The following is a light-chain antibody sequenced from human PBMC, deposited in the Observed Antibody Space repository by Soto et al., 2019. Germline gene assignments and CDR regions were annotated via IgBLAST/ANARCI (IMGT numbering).Light chain of an antibody. Sequence: DIQMTQSPSSLSSSVVYIFTITCRASQIITSYLSWYQQQPGKAPKLLIYAASSLQSGVPSRFSGSGSGTDFTLTISSLQPEDFATYYCQQSYSILITFGQGTRLEIK. V-gene: IGKV1-39*01. CDR3: QQSYSILIT. CDR1: QIITSY. CDR2: AAS. J-gene: IGKJ5*01.